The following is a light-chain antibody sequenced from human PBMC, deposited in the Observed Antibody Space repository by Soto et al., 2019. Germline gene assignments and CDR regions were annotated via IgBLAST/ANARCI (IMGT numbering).Light chain of an antibody. CDR1: QSGDNTV. V-gene: IGKV3-20*01. Sequence: EIVLTQSQGSLSLSPGERATLSCRASQSGDNTVFAWYQKKPCQAPRLLMYGVSKRPTGIPARFSGSGFWTDFNLTISRLEPEDFAVYYWHQYMISVTFGEGTRVDI. J-gene: IGKJ1*01. CDR3: HQYMISVT. CDR2: GVS.